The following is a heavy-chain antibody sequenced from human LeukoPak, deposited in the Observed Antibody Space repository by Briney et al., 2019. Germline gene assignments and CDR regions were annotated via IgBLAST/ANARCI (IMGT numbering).Heavy chain of an antibody. J-gene: IGHJ4*02. CDR1: GGSFSGYY. CDR3: ARVYTLRYFDSPGPFDY. D-gene: IGHD3-9*01. V-gene: IGHV4-34*01. CDR2: IYHCGST. Sequence: PSEPLSLTCAVYGGSFSGYYWSWIRQPPGKGLEWVGEIYHCGSTNYNPSLKSRVTISVDKSKNQFSLTLSSVPAADTAVYYCARVYTLRYFDSPGPFDYWGQGTLVTVSS.